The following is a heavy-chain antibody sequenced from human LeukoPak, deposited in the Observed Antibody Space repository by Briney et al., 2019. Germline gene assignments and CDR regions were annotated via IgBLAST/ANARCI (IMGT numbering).Heavy chain of an antibody. D-gene: IGHD3-10*01. CDR1: GGSFSDYY. V-gene: IGHV4-34*01. J-gene: IGHJ4*02. CDR3: ARGQGGTMVRGVIINYFDY. Sequence: SETLSLTCAVYGGSFSDYYWSWIRQPPGKGLEWIGEINHSGSTNYNPSLKSRVTISVDTSKNHFSLKPSSLTAADTAVYYCARGQGGTMVRGVIINYFDYWGQGTLVTVSS. CDR2: INHSGST.